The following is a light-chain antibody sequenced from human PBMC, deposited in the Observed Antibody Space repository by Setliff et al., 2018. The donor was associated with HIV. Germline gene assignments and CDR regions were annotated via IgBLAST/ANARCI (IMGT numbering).Light chain of an antibody. Sequence: ALTQPASVSGSPGQSITISCTGTSGDVGRYNLVSWYQQQPGKPPKLTIYQASKRPSGVSNRFSGSKSGNTASLTISGLQAEDEADYYCCSNTGSNTYVFGTGTKVTVL. CDR2: QAS. CDR1: SGDVGRYNL. J-gene: IGLJ1*01. V-gene: IGLV2-23*01. CDR3: CSNTGSNTYV.